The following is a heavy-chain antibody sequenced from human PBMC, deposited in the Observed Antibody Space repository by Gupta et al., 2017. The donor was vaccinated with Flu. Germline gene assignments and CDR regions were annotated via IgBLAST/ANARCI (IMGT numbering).Heavy chain of an antibody. CDR3: AGGGFTYGYDF. Sequence: TFSGYWMSGVRQAPGKGLEWVANIKEDGSEKYYVDSVKGRFTISRDNGKKSLYLQMNSLRVEDTAVYYCAGGGFTYGYDFWGQGTLVTVSS. J-gene: IGHJ4*02. CDR1: TFSGYW. CDR2: IKEDGSEK. D-gene: IGHD5-18*01. V-gene: IGHV3-7*01.